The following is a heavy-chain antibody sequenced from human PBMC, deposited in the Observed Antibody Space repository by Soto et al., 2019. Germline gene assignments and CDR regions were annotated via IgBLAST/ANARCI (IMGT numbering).Heavy chain of an antibody. CDR3: AKLLGSVASQVDV. D-gene: IGHD2-8*02. CDR1: GFSFSNYG. CDR2: TSYDGSNK. J-gene: IGHJ6*02. V-gene: IGHV3-30*18. Sequence: QVQLVESGGGVVQPGRSLRLSCVASGFSFSNYGMHWVRQAPGKGLEWVAVTSYDGSNKYYADSVKGRFTISRDNAKNTLYLQLNSLRPDDTAVYYCAKLLGSVASQVDVWGQGTTVTVSS.